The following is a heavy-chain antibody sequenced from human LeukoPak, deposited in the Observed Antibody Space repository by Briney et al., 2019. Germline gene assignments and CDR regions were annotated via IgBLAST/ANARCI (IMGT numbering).Heavy chain of an antibody. CDR3: ARRRASGFGELLDF. J-gene: IGHJ4*02. Sequence: PSETLSLTCTVSGGSMSSYYWTWLRQPPGKDLEWIGYIYNSGSTNYNPSLRSRITISVDTSKNQFSLKLTSVSAADTAVYYCARRRASGFGELLDFWGQGTLVTVSS. CDR2: IYNSGST. CDR1: GGSMSSYY. V-gene: IGHV4-59*08. D-gene: IGHD3-10*01.